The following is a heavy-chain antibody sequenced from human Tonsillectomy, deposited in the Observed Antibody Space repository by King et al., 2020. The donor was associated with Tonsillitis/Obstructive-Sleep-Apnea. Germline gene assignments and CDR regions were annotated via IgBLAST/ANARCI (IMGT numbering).Heavy chain of an antibody. Sequence: VQLQQWGAGLLKPSETLSLTCAVYGGSFSGYYWTWIRQPPGKGLEWIGEINHSGSTNYNLSLKSRVTISVDTSKNQFSLKLSSVTAAGPAVYYCARDNGGGSAFDIWGQGTMVTVSS. CDR1: GGSFSGYY. V-gene: IGHV4-34*01. D-gene: IGHD3-16*01. CDR3: ARDNGGGSAFDI. J-gene: IGHJ3*02. CDR2: INHSGST.